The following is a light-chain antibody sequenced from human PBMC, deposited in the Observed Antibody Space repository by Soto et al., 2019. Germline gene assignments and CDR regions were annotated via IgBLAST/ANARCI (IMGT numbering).Light chain of an antibody. J-gene: IGKJ3*01. CDR2: SAS. Sequence: EIVLTQSPGTLSLSPGERATLSCRASQSVRDRYLAWYQQKPGQAPSLLIHSASTRAPGIPDRFSASGAGTDFTLTISRLEPEDSAVYYCQQYSASPRTFGPGTKVDIK. CDR1: QSVRDRY. CDR3: QQYSASPRT. V-gene: IGKV3-20*01.